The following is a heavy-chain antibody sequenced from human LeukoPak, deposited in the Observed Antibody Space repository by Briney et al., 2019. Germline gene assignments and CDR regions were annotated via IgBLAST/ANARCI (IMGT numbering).Heavy chain of an antibody. CDR1: GFTFSPYA. V-gene: IGHV3-23*01. CDR2: ITGNGATI. Sequence: GGSLRLSCAASGFTFSPYAMNWLRQAPGKGLEWVSVITGNGATIKYADSVKGRFTISRDNSKNTLYLQMNSLRAEDTAVYYCARGHDYGDYWGQGTLVTVSS. J-gene: IGHJ4*02. CDR3: ARGHDYGDY.